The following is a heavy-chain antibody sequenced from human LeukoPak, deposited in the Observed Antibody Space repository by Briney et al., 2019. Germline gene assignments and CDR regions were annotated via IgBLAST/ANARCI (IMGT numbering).Heavy chain of an antibody. CDR2: ISFDGSNK. CDR3: ARGRTSGGDAFDI. Sequence: GRSLRLSCAASGFTFSSYAMHWVRQAPGKGLEWVAVISFDGSNKYYADSVKGRFTISRDNSKNTLYLQMNSLRAEDTAVYYCARGRTSGGDAFDIWGQGTMVTVSS. CDR1: GFTFSSYA. D-gene: IGHD2-2*01. V-gene: IGHV3-30*04. J-gene: IGHJ3*02.